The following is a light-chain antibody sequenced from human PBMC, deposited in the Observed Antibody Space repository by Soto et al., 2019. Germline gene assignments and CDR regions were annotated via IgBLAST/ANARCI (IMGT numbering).Light chain of an antibody. CDR3: QAWDSSTAKGV. CDR2: QDT. CDR1: KLGDKY. Sequence: SYELTQPPSVSVSPGQTASITCSGDKLGDKYVCWYQQKPGQSPVLVIYQDTKRPSGIPERFSGSNSGNTATLTISGTQAMDEADYYCQAWDSSTAKGVFGGGTKLTVL. V-gene: IGLV3-1*01. J-gene: IGLJ2*01.